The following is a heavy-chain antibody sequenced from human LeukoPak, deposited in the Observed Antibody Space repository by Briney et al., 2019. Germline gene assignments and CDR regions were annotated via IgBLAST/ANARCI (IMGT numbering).Heavy chain of an antibody. J-gene: IGHJ6*02. CDR3: ARDYGVPSYYYGTDV. Sequence: SETLSLTCTVSGGSISSGDYYLSWIRQPPGKGLEWIVYIYYSGSTYYNPSLKSRVTISVDTSKNQFSLKLSSVTAADTAVYYCARDYGVPSYYYGTDVWGQGTTVTVSS. CDR1: GGSISSGDYY. D-gene: IGHD4-17*01. V-gene: IGHV4-30-4*01. CDR2: IYYSGST.